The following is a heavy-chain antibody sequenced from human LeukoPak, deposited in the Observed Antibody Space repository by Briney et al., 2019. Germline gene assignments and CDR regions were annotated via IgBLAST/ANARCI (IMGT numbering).Heavy chain of an antibody. CDR2: IIPIFGTA. CDR1: GGTFSSYA. D-gene: IGHD3-22*01. J-gene: IGHJ4*02. Sequence: SVKVSCKASGGTFSSYAISWVRQAPGQGLEWVGGIIPIFGTANYAQKFQGRVTITADESTSTAYMELSSLRSEDTAVYYCARDSPTTYYYDSSGYYHFDYWGQGTLVIVSS. V-gene: IGHV1-69*01. CDR3: ARDSPTTYYYDSSGYYHFDY.